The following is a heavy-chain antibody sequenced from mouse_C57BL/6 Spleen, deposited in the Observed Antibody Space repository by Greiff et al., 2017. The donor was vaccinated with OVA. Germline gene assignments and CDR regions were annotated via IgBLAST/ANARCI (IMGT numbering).Heavy chain of an antibody. Sequence: VQLVESGPELVKPGASVKISCKASGYAFSSSWMNWVKQRPGKGLEWIGRIYPGDGDTNYNGKFKGKATLTADKSSSTAYMQLSSLTSEDSAVYFCARLYDYDEAMDYWGQGTSVTVSS. CDR1: GYAFSSSW. J-gene: IGHJ4*01. CDR2: IYPGDGDT. CDR3: ARLYDYDEAMDY. D-gene: IGHD2-4*01. V-gene: IGHV1-82*01.